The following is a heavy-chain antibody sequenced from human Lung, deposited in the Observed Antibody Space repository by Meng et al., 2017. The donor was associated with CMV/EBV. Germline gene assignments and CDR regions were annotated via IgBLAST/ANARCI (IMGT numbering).Heavy chain of an antibody. D-gene: IGHD3-9*01. V-gene: IGHV3-11*01. CDR3: AREAATVSYR. J-gene: IGHJ4*02. CDR2: ISSSGRTA. Sequence: GGSXRLSCTVSGFTFSDYYMNWIRQAPGKGLQWVSYISSSGRTAHYEDSVKGRFTISRDNAKNSLFLQMNSLSAEDTAVYYCAREAATVSYRWGQGTLVTVSS. CDR1: GFTFSDYY.